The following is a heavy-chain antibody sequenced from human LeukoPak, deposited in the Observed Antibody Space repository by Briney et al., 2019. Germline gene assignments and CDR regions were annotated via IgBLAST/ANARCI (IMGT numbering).Heavy chain of an antibody. CDR2: IYHSGST. CDR1: GYSISGGYY. J-gene: IGHJ5*02. D-gene: IGHD3-10*01. V-gene: IGHV4-38-2*02. CDR3: ARDGYRLLWFGELRGLIDP. Sequence: SETLSLTCTVSGYSISGGYYWGWIRQPPGKGLEWIGSIYHSGSTYYNPSLKSRVTISVDTSKNQFSLKLSSVTAADTAVYYCARDGYRLLWFGELRGLIDPWGQGTLVTVSS.